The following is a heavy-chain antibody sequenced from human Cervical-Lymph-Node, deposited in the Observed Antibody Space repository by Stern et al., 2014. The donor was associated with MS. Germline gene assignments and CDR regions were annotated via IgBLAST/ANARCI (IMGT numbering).Heavy chain of an antibody. CDR3: TRAVGGVGRE. J-gene: IGHJ4*02. CDR2: INPNGSVT. CDR1: GYTFTNYY. Sequence: QVQPVESGPEVKKPGASVMVSCKTSGYTFTNYYIHWVRQAPGQGLEWMGIINPNGSVTASAQKFQGRLTMTRDTSTTTVYMRLITLTSEDTAMYYCTRAVGGVGREWGQGTLVFVSS. V-gene: IGHV1-46*01. D-gene: IGHD3-16*01.